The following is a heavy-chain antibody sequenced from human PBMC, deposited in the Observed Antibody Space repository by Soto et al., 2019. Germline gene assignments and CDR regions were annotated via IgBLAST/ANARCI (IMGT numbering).Heavy chain of an antibody. D-gene: IGHD3-3*01. CDR3: AKILPITIFGVVHYGMDV. V-gene: IGHV3-7*01. Sequence: GGSLRLSCAGSGFTFSNFWMSRVSQAPGKGLEWVANIKQDGSEKYYVDSVKGRFTTSRDNAKNSLYLQMNSLRAEDTAVYYCAKILPITIFGVVHYGMDVWGQGTTVTVSS. CDR1: GFTFSNFW. CDR2: IKQDGSEK. J-gene: IGHJ6*02.